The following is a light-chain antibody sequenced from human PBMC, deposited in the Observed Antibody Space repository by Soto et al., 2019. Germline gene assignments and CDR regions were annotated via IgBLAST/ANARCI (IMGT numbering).Light chain of an antibody. V-gene: IGLV2-14*03. CDR3: GSYSSTITLV. CDR2: DVS. Sequence: QSALTQPASVSGSPGQSITISCTGTSSDVGGYNYVSWYQQHPGKAPHLVIYDVSYRPSGVSNRFSGSKSGNTASLTISGLQAEDEADYYCGSYSSTITLVFGGGTQLTVL. J-gene: IGLJ2*01. CDR1: SSDVGGYNY.